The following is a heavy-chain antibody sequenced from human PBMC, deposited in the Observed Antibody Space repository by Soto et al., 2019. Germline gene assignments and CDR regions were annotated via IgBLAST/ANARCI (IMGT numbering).Heavy chain of an antibody. CDR3: ARFLQCSGGSCYFAFDI. V-gene: IGHV3-30-3*01. CDR1: GFTFSSYA. CDR2: ISYDGSNK. D-gene: IGHD2-15*01. Sequence: QVQLVESGGGVVQPGRSLRLSCAASGFTFSSYAMHWVRQAPGKGLEWVAVISYDGSNKYYADSVKGRFTISRDNSKNTLYLHMISLRAEDTAVYYCARFLQCSGGSCYFAFDIWGQGTMVTVSS. J-gene: IGHJ3*02.